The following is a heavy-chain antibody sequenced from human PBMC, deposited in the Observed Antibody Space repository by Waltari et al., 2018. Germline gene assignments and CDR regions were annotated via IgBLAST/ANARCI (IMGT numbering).Heavy chain of an antibody. CDR3: ARPGAFVASRGNRFDY. CDR2: INHSGST. J-gene: IGHJ4*02. D-gene: IGHD1-1*01. V-gene: IGHV4-34*01. CDR1: GGSFSGHY. Sequence: QVQLQQWGAGLLTPSATLSLTCAVYGGSFSGHYRRWIRQPPGKGLEWIGEINHSGSTNYNPSLKSRVIISVDTSKNQFSLKLSSVTAADTAVYFCARPGAFVASRGNRFDYWGQGTLVTVSS.